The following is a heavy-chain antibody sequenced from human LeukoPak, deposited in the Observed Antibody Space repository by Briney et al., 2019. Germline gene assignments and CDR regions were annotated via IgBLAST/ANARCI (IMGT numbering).Heavy chain of an antibody. V-gene: IGHV1-69*05. CDR2: IIPIFGTA. CDR3: ARDVGTAYYYDSSGYLDY. J-gene: IGHJ4*02. D-gene: IGHD3-22*01. CDR1: GGTFSSYA. Sequence: SVKVSCKXSGGTFSSYAISWVRQAPGQGLEWMGRIIPIFGTANYAQKFQGRVTITTDESTSTAYMELSSLRSEDTAVYYCARDVGTAYYYDSSGYLDYWGQGTLVTVSS.